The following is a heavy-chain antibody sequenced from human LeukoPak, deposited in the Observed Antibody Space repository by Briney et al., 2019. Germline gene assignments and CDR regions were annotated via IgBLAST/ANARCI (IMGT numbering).Heavy chain of an antibody. CDR1: GYTFTGYY. J-gene: IGHJ6*03. CDR3: ARDPLYYYYMDV. V-gene: IGHV1-2*02. Sequence: ASAKVSCKASGYTFTGYYMHWVRQAPGQGLEWMGWINPNSGGTNYAQKFQGRVTMTRDTSISTAYMELSRLRSDDTAVYYCARDPLYYYYMDVWGKGTTVTVSS. CDR2: INPNSGGT.